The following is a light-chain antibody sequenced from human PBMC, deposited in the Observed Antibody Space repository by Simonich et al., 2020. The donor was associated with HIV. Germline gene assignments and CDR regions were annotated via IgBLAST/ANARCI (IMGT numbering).Light chain of an antibody. CDR1: QRVSSN. CDR3: QQYNNWPPIT. CDR2: GAS. J-gene: IGKJ2*01. Sequence: EIVMTQSPGTLSVSPGERATLSCRARQRVSSNLAWYQRKPGQAPRLLIYGASTRATGIPARFSGSGSGTEFTLIINNMQSEDFAVYFCQQYNNWPPITFGQGTKLEIK. V-gene: IGKV3-15*01.